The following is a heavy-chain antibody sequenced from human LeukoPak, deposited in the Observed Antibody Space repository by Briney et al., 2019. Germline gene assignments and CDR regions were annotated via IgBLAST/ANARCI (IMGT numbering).Heavy chain of an antibody. D-gene: IGHD4-17*01. CDR3: ARDTRSYYYYYGMDV. Sequence: SSVKVSYKASGGTFSSYAISWVRQAPGQGLEWMGGIIPIFGTANYAQKFQGRVTITADESTSTAYMELSSLRSEDTAVYYCARDTRSYYYYYGMDVWGQGTTVTVSS. J-gene: IGHJ6*02. CDR2: IIPIFGTA. V-gene: IGHV1-69*01. CDR1: GGTFSSYA.